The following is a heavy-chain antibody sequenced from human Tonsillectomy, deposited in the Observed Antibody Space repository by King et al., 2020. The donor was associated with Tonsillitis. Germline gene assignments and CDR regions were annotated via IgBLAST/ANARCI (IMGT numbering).Heavy chain of an antibody. CDR2: IYSGGST. V-gene: IGHV3-53*01. Sequence: VQLVESGGGLIQPGGSLRLSCAASGFTVSSNYMSWVRQAPGKGLEWVSVIYSGGSTYYADSVKGRFTISRDNSKNTLYLQMNSLRAEDTAVYYCAREVANCSSTSCYGGWFDPWGQGTLVTVSS. CDR3: AREVANCSSTSCYGGWFDP. D-gene: IGHD2-2*01. CDR1: GFTVSSNY. J-gene: IGHJ5*02.